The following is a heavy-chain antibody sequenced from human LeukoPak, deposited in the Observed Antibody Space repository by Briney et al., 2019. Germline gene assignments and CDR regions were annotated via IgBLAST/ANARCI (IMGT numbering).Heavy chain of an antibody. J-gene: IGHJ4*02. V-gene: IGHV3-30*18. CDR3: AKYYGSGSYDDPFDY. D-gene: IGHD3-16*01. Sequence: GGSLRLSCAASGFTFSSYGMHWVRQAPGKGLEWVAVISYDGSNKYYADSVKGRFTISRDNSKNTLYLQMNSLRAEDTAVYYCAKYYGSGSYDDPFDYWGQGTLVTVSS. CDR2: ISYDGSNK. CDR1: GFTFSSYG.